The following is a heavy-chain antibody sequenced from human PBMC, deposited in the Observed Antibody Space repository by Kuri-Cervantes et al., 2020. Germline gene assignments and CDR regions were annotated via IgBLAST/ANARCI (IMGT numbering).Heavy chain of an antibody. CDR2: ISSSSSYI. CDR1: GFTFSSYG. D-gene: IGHD4-17*01. V-gene: IGHV3-21*01. Sequence: GGSLRLSCAASGFTFSSYGMHWVRQAPGKGLEWVSSISSSSSYIYYADSVKGRFTISRDNAKNSLYLQMNSLRAEDTAVYYCARSFTRPGSRSAYYFDYWGQGTLVTVSS. CDR3: ARSFTRPGSRSAYYFDY. J-gene: IGHJ4*02.